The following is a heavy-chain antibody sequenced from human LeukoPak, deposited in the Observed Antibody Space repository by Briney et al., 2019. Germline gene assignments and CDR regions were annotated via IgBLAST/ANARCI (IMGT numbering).Heavy chain of an antibody. CDR1: GINVSSNY. D-gene: IGHD6-13*01. J-gene: IGHJ4*02. CDR2: IYGGDAA. Sequence: GGSLRLSCAASGINVSSNYMTWIRQAPGKGLEWDLPIYGGDAAYYAESVRGRFMISRDNLKNTLFLQMSSLRVEDTAVYYCVTSTGQQFIPYDYWGQGTHVTVSS. CDR3: VTSTGQQFIPYDY. V-gene: IGHV3-66*02.